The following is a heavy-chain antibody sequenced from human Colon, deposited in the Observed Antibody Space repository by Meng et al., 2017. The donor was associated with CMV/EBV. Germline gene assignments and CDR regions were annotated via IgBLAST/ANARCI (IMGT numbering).Heavy chain of an antibody. V-gene: IGHV3-7*01. CDR1: GFSFSNTW. CDR2: INEDGSEI. CDR3: ARDKGRYTNYVYY. Sequence: GESLKISCAASGFSFSNTWMTWVRHIPGKGLQWVANINEDGSEIFYVDSVKGRFTVSRDNAKDSIYLQMNNLRVEDSAVYYCARDKGRYTNYVYYWGQGTVVTVSS. J-gene: IGHJ4*02. D-gene: IGHD5-18*01.